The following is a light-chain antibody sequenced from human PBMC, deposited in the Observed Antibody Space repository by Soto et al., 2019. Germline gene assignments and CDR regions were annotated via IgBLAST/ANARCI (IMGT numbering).Light chain of an antibody. CDR3: NSYTTNNTVV. CDR1: STDVGSYNY. V-gene: IGLV2-14*01. Sequence: QSALTQAASVSESPGQSISLSCSGTSTDVGSYNYVSWYQQHPGKAPKLIIFEVTNRPSGVSHRFSGSKSGNTASLTISELRGEDEADYYCNSYTTNNTVVFGGGTKLTVL. CDR2: EVT. J-gene: IGLJ2*01.